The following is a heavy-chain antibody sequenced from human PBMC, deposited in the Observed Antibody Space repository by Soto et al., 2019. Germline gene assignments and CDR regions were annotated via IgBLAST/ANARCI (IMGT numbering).Heavy chain of an antibody. D-gene: IGHD3-10*01. CDR1: GYTFIGSA. J-gene: IGHJ4*02. CDR2: IRSKTYSYAT. Sequence: PGGSLSLSCAASGYTFIGSAMHWVLQASGLGLEWVGRIRSKTYSYATTYAATVKGRFTISRDDSKNMAYLKMNSRKTEDTDVYYCSRRNYFGSGRGDTHDYWGQGTLVTVSS. V-gene: IGHV3-73*01. CDR3: SRRNYFGSGRGDTHDY.